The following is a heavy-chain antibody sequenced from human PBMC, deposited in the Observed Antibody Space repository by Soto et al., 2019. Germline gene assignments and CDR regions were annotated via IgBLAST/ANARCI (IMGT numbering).Heavy chain of an antibody. Sequence: EVQLLESGGGLVQPGGSLRLSCAASGFTFSSYAMSWVRQAPGKGLEWVSAISGSGGSTYYADSVKGRFTISRDNSKNTLYLQMNSLRAEDTAVYYCAKDLFTIFGVPPNWFDPWGQGTLVTVSS. CDR3: AKDLFTIFGVPPNWFDP. CDR2: ISGSGGST. CDR1: GFTFSSYA. V-gene: IGHV3-23*01. D-gene: IGHD3-3*01. J-gene: IGHJ5*02.